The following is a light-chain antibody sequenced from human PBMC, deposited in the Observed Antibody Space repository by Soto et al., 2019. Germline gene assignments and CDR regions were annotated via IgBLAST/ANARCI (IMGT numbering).Light chain of an antibody. J-gene: IGLJ1*01. CDR3: QTWGTGIHYV. CDR1: SGHSIYA. CDR2: LNSDGSH. V-gene: IGLV4-69*01. Sequence: QAVVTQSPSASASLGASVKLTCTLSSGHSIYAIAWHQQQPEKGPRYLMKLNSDGSHSKGDGIPDRFSGSSSGAERYLTISSLQSEDEADYYCQTWGTGIHYVFGTGTKLTVL.